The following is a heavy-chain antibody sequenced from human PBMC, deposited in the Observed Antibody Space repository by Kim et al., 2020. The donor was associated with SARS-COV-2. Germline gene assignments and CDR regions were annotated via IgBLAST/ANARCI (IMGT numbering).Heavy chain of an antibody. J-gene: IGHJ4*02. Sequence: GGSLRLSCAASGFSFSSYWIHWVRQVPGKGLLWVSRINSDGSGTGYADSVKGRFTISRDNAKNTLYLQMNSLRAEDTAVYYCATARGYYDSSGYYVFDYWGQGILVTVSS. CDR1: GFSFSSYW. CDR3: ATARGYYDSSGYYVFDY. D-gene: IGHD3-22*01. V-gene: IGHV3-74*01. CDR2: INSDGSGT.